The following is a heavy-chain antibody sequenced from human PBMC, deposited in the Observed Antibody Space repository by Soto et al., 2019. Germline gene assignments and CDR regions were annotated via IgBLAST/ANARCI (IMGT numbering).Heavy chain of an antibody. D-gene: IGHD3-10*01. J-gene: IGHJ5*02. CDR3: ARGPIITMVRGVYWFDP. Sequence: GASVKVSCKASGYTFTSYYMHWVRQAPGQGLEWMGIINPSGGSTSYAQKFQGRVTMTRDTSTSTVYMELSSLRSEDTAVYYCARGPIITMVRGVYWFDPWGQGTLVTVSS. CDR2: INPSGGST. CDR1: GYTFTSYY. V-gene: IGHV1-46*03.